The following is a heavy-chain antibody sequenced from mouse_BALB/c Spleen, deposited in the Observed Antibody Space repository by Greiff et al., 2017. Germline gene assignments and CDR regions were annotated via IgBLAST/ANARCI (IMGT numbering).Heavy chain of an antibody. CDR3: ARDYGSSYVYFDV. Sequence: EVLLVESGGGLVTPGGSLKLSCAASGFAFSSYDMSWVRQTPEKRLEWVAYISSGGGSTYYPDTVKGRFTISRDNAKNTLYLQMSSLKSEDTAMYYCARDYGSSYVYFDVWGEGTTVTVSS. J-gene: IGHJ1*01. V-gene: IGHV5-12-1*01. D-gene: IGHD1-1*01. CDR2: ISSGGGST. CDR1: GFAFSSYD.